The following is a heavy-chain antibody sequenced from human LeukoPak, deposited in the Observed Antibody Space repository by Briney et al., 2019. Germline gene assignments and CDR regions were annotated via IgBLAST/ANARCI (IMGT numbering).Heavy chain of an antibody. CDR2: ISGSGGST. J-gene: IGHJ4*02. Sequence: PGGSLRLSCAASGFTFSSYAMSWVRQAPGKGLEWVSAISGSGGSTYYADSVKGRFTISRDNSKNTLYLQMNSLRAEDTAVYYCXXDPITMIVVYFDYWGQGTLVTVSS. V-gene: IGHV3-23*01. CDR3: XXDPITMIVVYFDY. CDR1: GFTFSSYA. D-gene: IGHD3-22*01.